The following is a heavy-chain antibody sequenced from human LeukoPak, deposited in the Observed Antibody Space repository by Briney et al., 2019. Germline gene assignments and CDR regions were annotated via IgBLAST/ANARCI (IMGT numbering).Heavy chain of an antibody. J-gene: IGHJ4*02. CDR2: ISSSSSYI. CDR1: GFTFSSYG. Sequence: PGGSLRLSCAASGFTFSSYGMHWVRQAPGKGLEWVSSISSSSSYIYYADSVKGRFTISRDNSKNTLYLQMNSLRAEDTAVYYCAREVEHYFDYWGQGTLVTVSS. CDR3: AREVEHYFDY. V-gene: IGHV3-21*04.